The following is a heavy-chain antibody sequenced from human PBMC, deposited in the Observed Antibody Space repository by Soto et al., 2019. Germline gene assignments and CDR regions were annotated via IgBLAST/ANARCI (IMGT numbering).Heavy chain of an antibody. CDR3: ARRNSDY. J-gene: IGHJ4*02. CDR2: IYYSGST. CDR1: GGSISRSSYY. Sequence: QLQLQESGPGLLKPSETLSLTCTVSGGSISRSSYYWGWIRQPPGKGLEWIGSIYYSGSTYYNPSLKSRVTISVDTSKSQFSLKLSSVTAADTAVYYCARRNSDYWGQGTLVTVSS. V-gene: IGHV4-39*01.